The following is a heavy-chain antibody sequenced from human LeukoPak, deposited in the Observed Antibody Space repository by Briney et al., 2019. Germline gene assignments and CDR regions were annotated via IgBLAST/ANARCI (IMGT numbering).Heavy chain of an antibody. V-gene: IGHV4-39*01. J-gene: IGHJ4*02. CDR2: IYYSGST. CDR1: GGSISSSSYY. D-gene: IGHD6-13*01. CDR3: ARGWADSSSCLT. Sequence: SETLSLTCTVSGGSISSSSYYWGWIRQPPGKGLEWIGSIYYSGSTYYNPSLKSRVTISVDTSKNQFSLKLSSVTAADTAVYYCARGWADSSSCLTWGQGTLVTVSS.